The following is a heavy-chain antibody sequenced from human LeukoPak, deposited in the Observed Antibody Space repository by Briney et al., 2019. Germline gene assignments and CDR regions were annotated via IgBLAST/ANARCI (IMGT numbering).Heavy chain of an antibody. CDR2: INPNSGGT. CDR3: AIYHTIFGVVITSYFDY. Sequence: ASVKVSCKASGYTFTGYYMHWVRQAPGQGLXXMGWINPNSGGTNYAQKFQGRVTMTRDTSISTAYMELSRLRSDDTAVYYCAIYHTIFGVVITSYFDYWGQGTLVTVSS. J-gene: IGHJ4*02. CDR1: GYTFTGYY. V-gene: IGHV1-2*02. D-gene: IGHD3-3*01.